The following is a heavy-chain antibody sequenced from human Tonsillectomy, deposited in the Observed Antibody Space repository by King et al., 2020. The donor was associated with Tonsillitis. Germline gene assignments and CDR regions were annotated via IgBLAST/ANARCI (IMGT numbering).Heavy chain of an antibody. Sequence: VQLVESGGGVVQPGGSLRLSCAASGFTFSSYGMHWVRQAPGKGLEWVAFIRYDGSNKYYADSVKGRFTISRDNSKNTLYLQMNSLRAEDTAVYYCAKGAEAGNFAYWAQGPLVTVSS. D-gene: IGHD6-13*01. CDR2: IRYDGSNK. V-gene: IGHV3-30*02. CDR1: GFTFSSYG. CDR3: AKGAEAGNFAY. J-gene: IGHJ4*02.